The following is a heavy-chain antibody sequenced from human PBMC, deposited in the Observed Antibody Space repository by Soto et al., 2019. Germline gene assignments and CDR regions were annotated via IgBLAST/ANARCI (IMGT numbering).Heavy chain of an antibody. CDR3: ARLGCFTLIRGVLTAFDF. Sequence: SETLSLTCTVSGGSVSSYFWSWVRQSPEKGLEWIAYIFYTGSSSYNPSLKSRAAMSIDTSKNRFSLKLISVTAADTAVYYCARLGCFTLIRGVLTAFDFWGQGTVVPVSS. D-gene: IGHD3-10*01. V-gene: IGHV4-59*08. CDR1: GGSVSSYF. J-gene: IGHJ3*01. CDR2: IFYTGSS.